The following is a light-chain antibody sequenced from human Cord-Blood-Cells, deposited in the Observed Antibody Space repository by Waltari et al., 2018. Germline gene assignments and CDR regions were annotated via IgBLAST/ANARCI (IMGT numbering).Light chain of an antibody. CDR2: DAS. Sequence: EIVLTQSPATLPLSPGESATLSCRASQSVSSYLAWYQQKPGQAPRLLIYDASNRATGIPARFSGSGSGTDFTLTISSLEPEDFAVYYCQQRSNWWTFGQGTKVEIK. CDR3: QQRSNWWT. J-gene: IGKJ1*01. CDR1: QSVSSY. V-gene: IGKV3-11*01.